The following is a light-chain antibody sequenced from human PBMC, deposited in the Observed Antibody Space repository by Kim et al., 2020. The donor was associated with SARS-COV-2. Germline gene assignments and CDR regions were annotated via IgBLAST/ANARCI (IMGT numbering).Light chain of an antibody. CDR2: DAS. V-gene: IGKV1-33*01. CDR1: QDINIF. J-gene: IGKJ4*01. CDR3: QQYDNVPLT. Sequence: DIQMTQSPSSLSASVGDRVTITCQANQDINIFLNWYQHKPGKAPNLLIYDASSLEIGVPSRFSARGSGTHFTFTISNLQPEDIATYYCQQYDNVPLTFGGGTKVDIK.